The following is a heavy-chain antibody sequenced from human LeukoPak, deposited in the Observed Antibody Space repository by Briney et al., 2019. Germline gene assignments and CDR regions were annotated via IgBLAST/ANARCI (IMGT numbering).Heavy chain of an antibody. J-gene: IGHJ5*02. D-gene: IGHD3-22*01. CDR3: ARDHYYDSCGYP. CDR2: IYYSGST. CDR1: GGSISSSSYY. V-gene: IGHV4-39*07. Sequence: SETLSLTCTVSGGSISSSSYYWGWIRQPPGKGLEWIGSIYYSGSTYYNPSLKSRVTISVDTSKNQFSLKLSSVTAADTAVYYCARDHYYDSCGYPWGPGTLVTVSS.